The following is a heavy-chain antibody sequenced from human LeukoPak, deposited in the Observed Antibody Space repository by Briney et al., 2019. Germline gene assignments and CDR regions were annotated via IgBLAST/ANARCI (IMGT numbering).Heavy chain of an antibody. D-gene: IGHD3-3*01. V-gene: IGHV3-48*03. CDR3: ARADYDFWSGYFVAFDY. Sequence: GGSLRLSCAASGFTFSSYEMNWVRQAPGKGLEWVSYISSSGSTIYYADSVKGRFTISRDNAKNSLHLQMNSLRAEDTAVYYCARADYDFWSGYFVAFDYWGQGTLATVSS. CDR2: ISSSGSTI. CDR1: GFTFSSYE. J-gene: IGHJ4*02.